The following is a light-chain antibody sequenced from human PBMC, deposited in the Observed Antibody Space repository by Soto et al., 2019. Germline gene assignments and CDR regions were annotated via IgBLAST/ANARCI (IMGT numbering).Light chain of an antibody. V-gene: IGLV2-8*01. J-gene: IGLJ2*01. CDR3: SSYTSSSLVV. Sequence: QSVLTQPPSASGSPGQSVTISCTGTSSDIGGYNSVSWYQQHPGKAPRLMIYEVNKRPSGVPDRFSGSKSGYTASLTVSGLQTEDEADYYCSSYTSSSLVVFGGGTKLTVL. CDR2: EVN. CDR1: SSDIGGYNS.